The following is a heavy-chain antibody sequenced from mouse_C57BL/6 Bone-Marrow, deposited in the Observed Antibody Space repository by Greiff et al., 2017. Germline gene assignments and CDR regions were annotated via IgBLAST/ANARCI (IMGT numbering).Heavy chain of an antibody. CDR3: ARWGWLLRAWFAY. D-gene: IGHD2-3*01. CDR2: IDPSDSYT. Sequence: QVQLQQPGAELVRPGTSVKLSCKASGYTFTSYWMHWVKQRPGQGLEWIGVIDPSDSYTNYNQKFKGKATLTVDTSSSTAYMQLSSLTSEDSAVYYCARWGWLLRAWFAYWGQGTLVTVSA. V-gene: IGHV1-59*01. CDR1: GYTFTSYW. J-gene: IGHJ3*01.